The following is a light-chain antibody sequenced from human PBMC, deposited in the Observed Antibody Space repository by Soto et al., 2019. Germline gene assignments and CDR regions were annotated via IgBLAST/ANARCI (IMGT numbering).Light chain of an antibody. CDR1: QSVTNNF. V-gene: IGKV3-20*01. Sequence: ENVLTQSPGTLSWSPGERATLSCRASQSVTNNFFAWYQQKPGQAPRLLIYGISSRATGIPDRFSGSGSGTDFTLTISRLEPEDFVVYYCQQYITLPHTFGQGTKLEVK. CDR3: QQYITLPHT. J-gene: IGKJ2*01. CDR2: GIS.